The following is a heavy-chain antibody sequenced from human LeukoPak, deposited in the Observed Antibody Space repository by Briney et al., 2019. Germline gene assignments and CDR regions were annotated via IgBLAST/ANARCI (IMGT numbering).Heavy chain of an antibody. CDR2: IYHSGST. Sequence: SETLSLTCTVSGGSVSSGSYYWSWIRQPPGKGLEWIGYIYHSGSTNYNPSLKSRVTISVDTSKNQFSLMLSSVTAADAAVYYCARYSAPVTSIDYWGQGTLVTVSS. V-gene: IGHV4-61*01. CDR1: GGSVSSGSYY. CDR3: ARYSAPVTSIDY. D-gene: IGHD2-21*02. J-gene: IGHJ4*02.